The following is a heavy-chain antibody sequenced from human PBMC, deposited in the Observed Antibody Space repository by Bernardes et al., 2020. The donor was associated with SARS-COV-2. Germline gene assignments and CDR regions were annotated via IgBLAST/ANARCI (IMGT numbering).Heavy chain of an antibody. D-gene: IGHD3-3*01. CDR3: ARDLYDFWSGYFGPVTNYYYYGMDV. CDR1: GFTFSSYW. V-gene: IGHV3-74*01. J-gene: IGHJ6*02. Sequence: GGSLRLSCAASGFTFSSYWMHWVRQAPGKGLVWVSRINSDGSSPSYADSVTGRFTISRDNAKNTLYLQMNSLRAEDTAVYYCARDLYDFWSGYFGPVTNYYYYGMDVWGQGTTVTVSS. CDR2: INSDGSSP.